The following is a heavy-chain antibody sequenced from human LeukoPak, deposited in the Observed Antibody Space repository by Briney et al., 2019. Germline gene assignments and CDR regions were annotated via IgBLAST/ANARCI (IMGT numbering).Heavy chain of an antibody. V-gene: IGHV3-53*05. CDR3: ARDVVIGASYDYGDYVPFQH. D-gene: IGHD4-17*01. J-gene: IGHJ1*01. Sequence: GGSLRLSCAASGFTVGSSYMSGVRQAPGKGLEWVSIIYGGGKTYYADSVKGRFTISRDNSKNTLYLQMNSLRPEDAAVYYCARDVVIGASYDYGDYVPFQHWGQGTLVTVSS. CDR1: GFTVGSSY. CDR2: IYGGGKT.